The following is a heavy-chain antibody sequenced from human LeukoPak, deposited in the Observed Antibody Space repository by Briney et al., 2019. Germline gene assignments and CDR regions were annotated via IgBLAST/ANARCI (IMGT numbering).Heavy chain of an antibody. D-gene: IGHD5-12*01. V-gene: IGHV1-8*02. CDR1: GYTFTSYY. Sequence: ASVKVSCKASGYTFTSYYMHWVRQATGQGLEWMGWMNPISGNTGYAQKFQGRVTMTRNTSISTAYMELSSLRSEDTAVYYCARGIRGSPAFDYWGQGTLVTVSS. CDR3: ARGIRGSPAFDY. CDR2: MNPISGNT. J-gene: IGHJ4*02.